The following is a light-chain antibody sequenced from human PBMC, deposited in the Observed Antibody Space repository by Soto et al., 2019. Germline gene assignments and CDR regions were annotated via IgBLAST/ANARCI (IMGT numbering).Light chain of an antibody. CDR3: QQRSNWLWT. J-gene: IGKJ1*01. Sequence: EIVLSQSPATLSLSPGERATLSCRASQSVSSYLAWYQQKPGQAPRLLIYDASNRATGIPARFSGSGSGTDFTLTISSLEPEDFAVYYCQQRSNWLWTLGQRANVDIK. CDR1: QSVSSY. V-gene: IGKV3-11*01. CDR2: DAS.